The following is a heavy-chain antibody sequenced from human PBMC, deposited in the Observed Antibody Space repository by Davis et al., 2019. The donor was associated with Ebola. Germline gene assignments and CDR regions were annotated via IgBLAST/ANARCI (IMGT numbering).Heavy chain of an antibody. CDR1: GGSISSYY. V-gene: IGHV4-59*08. Sequence: SETLSLTCTVSGGSISSYYWSWIRQPPGKGLEWIGYIYYSGSTNYNPSLKSRVTISVDTSKNQFSLKLSSVTAADTAVYYCAKKWPSGHFDSSAYYLGSSDSWGQGTLVTVSS. CDR3: AKKWPSGHFDSSAYYLGSSDS. CDR2: IYYSGST. J-gene: IGHJ4*02. D-gene: IGHD3-22*01.